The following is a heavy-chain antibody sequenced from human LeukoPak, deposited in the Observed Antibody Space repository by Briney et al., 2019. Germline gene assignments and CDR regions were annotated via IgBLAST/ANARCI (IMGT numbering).Heavy chain of an antibody. CDR3: ARRQGTTLSFDY. V-gene: IGHV1-18*01. CDR2: ISAYNGNT. J-gene: IGHJ4*02. CDR1: GYTFTSYG. D-gene: IGHD1-1*01. Sequence: ASVKVSCKASGYTFTSYGISWVRQAPGHGLEWMGWISAYNGNTNYPQKLQGRVTMTTDTSTSTAYMELRSLRSDDTAVYYCARRQGTTLSFDYWGQGTLVTVSS.